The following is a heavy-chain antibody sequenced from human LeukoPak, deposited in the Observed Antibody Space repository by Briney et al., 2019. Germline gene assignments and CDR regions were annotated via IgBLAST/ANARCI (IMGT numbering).Heavy chain of an antibody. J-gene: IGHJ2*01. CDR1: GFTFSSYA. CDR3: NRRYTRAFCYFDL. Sequence: PGGSLRLSCAASGFTFSSYAMSWVRQAPGKGLEWVSAISGSGGSTYYADSVKDRFTISRDNSKNTLYLQMNSLRAEDTAVYYCNRRYTRAFCYFDLWGRGTLVTVSS. V-gene: IGHV3-23*01. CDR2: ISGSGGST. D-gene: IGHD3-16*02.